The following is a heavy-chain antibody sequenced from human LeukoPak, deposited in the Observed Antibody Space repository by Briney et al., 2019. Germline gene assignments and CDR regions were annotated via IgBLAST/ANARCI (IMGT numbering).Heavy chain of an antibody. V-gene: IGHV3-23*01. CDR2: ISGSGGST. D-gene: IGHD2-2*01. CDR1: GFTFSSYG. CDR3: ARDRVVVVPAASLGGDLDY. J-gene: IGHJ4*02. Sequence: AGSLRLSCAASGFTFSSYGMSWVRQAPGKGLEWVSAISGSGGSTYYAASVKGRFTISRDNSNNTPYLQMNSLRAEDTAVYDCARDRVVVVPAASLGGDLDYWGQGTLVTVSS.